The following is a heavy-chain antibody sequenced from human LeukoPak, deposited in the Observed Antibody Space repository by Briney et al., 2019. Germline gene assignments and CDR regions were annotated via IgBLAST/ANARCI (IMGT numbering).Heavy chain of an antibody. V-gene: IGHV3-30*02. CDR3: AKDQWELPSNFDY. Sequence: GGSLRLSCAASGFTFSSYGMHWVRQAPGKGLEWVAFIRYDGSNKYYADSVKGRFTISRDNSKNTLYLQMNSLRAEDTAVYYCAKDQWELPSNFDYWGQGTLVTVSS. J-gene: IGHJ4*02. CDR1: GFTFSSYG. CDR2: IRYDGSNK. D-gene: IGHD1-26*01.